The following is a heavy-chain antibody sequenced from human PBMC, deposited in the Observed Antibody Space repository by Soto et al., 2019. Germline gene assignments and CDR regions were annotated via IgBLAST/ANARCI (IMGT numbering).Heavy chain of an antibody. CDR3: AMNQLLRPHQNDYYAMDV. V-gene: IGHV4-4*02. CDR1: GASISSNNW. J-gene: IGHJ6*02. CDR2: IYHGGST. Sequence: QVQLQESGPGLLKPSGTLSLTCVVSGASISSNNWWSWVRQPPGKGLEWIGDIYHGGSTNYNPSLKSRVSISVDKSKTQFSLKLSSVTAADTAVYYCAMNQLLRPHQNDYYAMDVWGQGTTVTVSS. D-gene: IGHD2-2*01.